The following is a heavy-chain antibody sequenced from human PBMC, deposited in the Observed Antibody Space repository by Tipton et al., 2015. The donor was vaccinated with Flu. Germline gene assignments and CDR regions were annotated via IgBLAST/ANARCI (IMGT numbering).Heavy chain of an antibody. CDR1: GGSISSSSHY. CDR3: AKVLFGWVES. V-gene: IGHV4-39*07. Sequence: TLSLTCTVSGGSISSSSHYWGWIRQAPGRGLEWVGSIYYTGYPYYNSSLKSRLAMSIDTSKKQSSLRLSSVTAAATAVYYCAKVLFGWVESWAQGTLVTVSS. J-gene: IGHJ5*01. CDR2: IYYTGYP. D-gene: IGHD3-16*01.